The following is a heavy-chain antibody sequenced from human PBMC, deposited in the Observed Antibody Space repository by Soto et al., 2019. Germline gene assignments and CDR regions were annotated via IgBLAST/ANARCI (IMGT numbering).Heavy chain of an antibody. D-gene: IGHD6-19*01. CDR3: ARLTPGYSSGWFIDY. CDR1: GGSISNYY. J-gene: IGHJ4*02. CDR2: IYYSGST. V-gene: IGHV4-59*08. Sequence: PSETLSLTCTVSGGSISNYYWSWIRQPPGKGLEWIGSIYYSGSTYYNPSLKSRVTISVDTSKNQFSLKLSSVTAADTAVYYCARLTPGYSSGWFIDYWGQGTLVTVSS.